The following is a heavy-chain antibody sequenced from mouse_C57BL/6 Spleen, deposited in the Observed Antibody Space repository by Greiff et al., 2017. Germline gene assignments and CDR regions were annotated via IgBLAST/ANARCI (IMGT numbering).Heavy chain of an antibody. CDR2: IDPETGGT. V-gene: IGHV1-15*01. D-gene: IGHD3-2*02. CDR3: TRRRAQATFDY. CDR1: GYTFTDYE. Sequence: QVQLQQSGAELVRPGASVTLSCKASGYTFTDYEMHWVKQTPVHGLEWIGAIDPETGGTAYNQKFKGKAILTADKSSSTAYMELRSLTSEDSAVYYCTRRRAQATFDYWGQGTTLTVSS. J-gene: IGHJ2*01.